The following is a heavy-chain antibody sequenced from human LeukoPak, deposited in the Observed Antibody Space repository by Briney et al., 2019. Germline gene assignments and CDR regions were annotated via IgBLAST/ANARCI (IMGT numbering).Heavy chain of an antibody. J-gene: IGHJ4*02. CDR1: GYTFTGYY. Sequence: ASVKVSCKASGYTFTGYYMHWVRQAPGQGLEWMGWINPNSGGTNYAQKFQGRVTMTRDTSISTAYMELSRLRSDDTAVYYCARAPPSYSGSYYGYWGQGTLVTVSS. CDR3: ARAPPSYSGSYYGY. D-gene: IGHD1-26*01. CDR2: INPNSGGT. V-gene: IGHV1-2*02.